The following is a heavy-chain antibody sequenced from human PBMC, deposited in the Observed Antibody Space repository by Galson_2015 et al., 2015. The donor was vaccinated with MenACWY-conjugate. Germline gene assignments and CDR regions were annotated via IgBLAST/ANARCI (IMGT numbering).Heavy chain of an antibody. Sequence: SLRLSCAASAFTFSSFEMNWVRQAPGKGLELVSYISSSGTTIYYSDSVKGRFTISRDNAKNSLYLQMNSLRAEDTAVYYCARLAVPGLNWGQGTLVTVSS. CDR2: ISSSGTTI. CDR1: AFTFSSFE. CDR3: ARLAVPGLN. D-gene: IGHD6-19*01. J-gene: IGHJ4*02. V-gene: IGHV3-48*03.